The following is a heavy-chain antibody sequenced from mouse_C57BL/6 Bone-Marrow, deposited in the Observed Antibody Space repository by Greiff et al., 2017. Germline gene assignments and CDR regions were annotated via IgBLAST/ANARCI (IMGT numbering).Heavy chain of an antibody. CDR1: GYTFTSYW. CDR3: ARDGSSYNYAMDY. Sequence: VQLQQPGAELVMPGASVKLSCKASGYTFTSYWMHWVKQRPGQGLEWIGEIDPSDSYTNYNQKFKGKSTLTVDKSSSTAYMQLSSLTSEDSAGYYCARDGSSYNYAMDYWGQGTSVTVSS. D-gene: IGHD1-1*01. CDR2: IDPSDSYT. V-gene: IGHV1-69*01. J-gene: IGHJ4*01.